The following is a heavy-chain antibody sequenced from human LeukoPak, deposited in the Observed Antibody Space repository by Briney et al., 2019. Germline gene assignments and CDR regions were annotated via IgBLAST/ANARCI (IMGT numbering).Heavy chain of an antibody. CDR2: ISTYSGNA. D-gene: IGHD3-10*01. CDR3: ARTPPGSYLDY. Sequence: ASVKVSCKASGYTFTSYGITWVRQAPGQGLEWMGWISTYSGNANYAQHLQGRVTMTRDTSTSTAYMEVRSLRSDDTAVYYCARTPPGSYLDYWGQGTLVTVSS. J-gene: IGHJ4*02. CDR1: GYTFTSYG. V-gene: IGHV1-18*01.